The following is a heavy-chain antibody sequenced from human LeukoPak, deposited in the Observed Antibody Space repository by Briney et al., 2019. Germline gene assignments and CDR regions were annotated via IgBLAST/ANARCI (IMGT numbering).Heavy chain of an antibody. CDR1: GYIFTNYW. D-gene: IGHD3-22*01. Sequence: GESLKISCKGSGYIFTNYWIGWVRQMPGRGLEWMGFLYPGHSDTRYSPSFEGQVIISADTSVTTAYLQWSSLKASDTAMYYCARFTDYYDSTGGDSFDIWGPGTKVTVSS. J-gene: IGHJ3*02. CDR3: ARFTDYYDSTGGDSFDI. V-gene: IGHV5-51*01. CDR2: LYPGHSDT.